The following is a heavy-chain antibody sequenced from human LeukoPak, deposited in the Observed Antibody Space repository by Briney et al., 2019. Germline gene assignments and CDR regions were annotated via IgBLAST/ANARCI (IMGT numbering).Heavy chain of an antibody. CDR1: GFTFSSYS. D-gene: IGHD1-1*01. J-gene: IGHJ4*02. CDR3: AKGYLYFDY. Sequence: GGSLRLSCAASGFTFSSYSMNWVRQAPGKGLEWVSSISGSSGGSTYYADSVKGRFTISRDNSKNTLYLQMNSLRAEDTAVYYCAKGYLYFDYWGQGTLVTVSS. CDR2: ISGSSGGST. V-gene: IGHV3-23*01.